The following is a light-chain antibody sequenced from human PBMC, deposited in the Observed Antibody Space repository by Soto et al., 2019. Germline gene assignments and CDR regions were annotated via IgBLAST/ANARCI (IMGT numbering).Light chain of an antibody. V-gene: IGKV1-16*02. CDR3: QQYISHPLT. CDR2: AAS. J-gene: IGKJ4*01. CDR1: QGINNY. Sequence: DIQMTQSPSSLSASVGDRVTITCRASQGINNYLAWFQQKPGKASKSLIYAASSLKSGVPSKFSGSGSGTDFTLTISSLQPEDFATYYCQQYISHPLTFGGGTKVEIK.